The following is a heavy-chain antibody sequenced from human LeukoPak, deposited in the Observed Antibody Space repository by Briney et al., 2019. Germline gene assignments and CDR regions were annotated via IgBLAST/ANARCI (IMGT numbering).Heavy chain of an antibody. V-gene: IGHV3-23*01. CDR3: AKDLEATTVTTVDY. J-gene: IGHJ4*02. CDR1: GFTFSSYA. D-gene: IGHD4-17*01. Sequence: GGSLRLSCTASGFTFSSYAMPWGRQARGKGLEWVSGISGSGGRTNYADSVRGRFTISRDNSKNTLYLQMNSLRAEDAAVYYCAKDLEATTVTTVDYRGQGTLVTVSS. CDR2: ISGSGGRT.